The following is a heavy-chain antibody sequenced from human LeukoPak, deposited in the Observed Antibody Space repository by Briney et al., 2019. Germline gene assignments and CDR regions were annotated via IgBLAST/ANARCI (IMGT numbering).Heavy chain of an antibody. D-gene: IGHD3-10*01. J-gene: IGHJ4*02. CDR3: ARDRRGVSSVPTDY. CDR2: ISSSSSNI. CDR1: GFTFSSYS. Sequence: PGGSLRLSCAASGFTFSSYSMNWVRQAPGKGLEWVSSISSSSSNIYYADSVKGRFTISRDNAKNSLYLQMNSLRAEDTAVYYCARDRRGVSSVPTDYWGQGTLVTVSS. V-gene: IGHV3-21*01.